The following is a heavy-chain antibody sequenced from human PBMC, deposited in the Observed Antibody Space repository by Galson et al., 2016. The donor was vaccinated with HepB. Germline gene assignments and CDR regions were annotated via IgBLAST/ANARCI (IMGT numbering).Heavy chain of an antibody. J-gene: IGHJ4*02. V-gene: IGHV3-23*01. CDR3: GKYEFDY. Sequence: SLRLSCAASGFTFSNYAMSWVRQAPGKGLEWVSSINIGGDSTYYADSLRGRFTVSRDNSKNMLYLQMSSLRAEDTAVYYCGKYEFDYWGQGTLVTVSS. CDR1: GFTFSNYA. D-gene: IGHD3-3*01. CDR2: INIGGDST.